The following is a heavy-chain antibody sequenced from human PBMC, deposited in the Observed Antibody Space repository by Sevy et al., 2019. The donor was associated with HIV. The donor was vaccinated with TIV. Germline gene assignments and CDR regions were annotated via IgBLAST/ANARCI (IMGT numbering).Heavy chain of an antibody. Sequence: GGSLRLSCAASGFTFSSYAMSWVRQAPGKGLEWVSAITGTGSSTNYADSVKGRFTISRDNSKNTLYLQMNSLRAEDTAVYYCAKGGIWSPPTWFDPWGQRTLVTASS. CDR2: ITGTGSST. CDR3: AKGGIWSPPTWFDP. V-gene: IGHV3-23*01. D-gene: IGHD3-16*01. J-gene: IGHJ5*02. CDR1: GFTFSSYA.